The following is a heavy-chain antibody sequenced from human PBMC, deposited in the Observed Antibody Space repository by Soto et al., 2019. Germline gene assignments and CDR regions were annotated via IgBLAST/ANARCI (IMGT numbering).Heavy chain of an antibody. CDR1: GGTFSSHV. CDR3: ARDLEFRDGNISHLDY. Sequence: QVQLVQSGAEVKKPGSSVKVSCKASGGTFSSHVFNWVRQAPGHGLEWMGGIMPIIGTANYAQKLQGRVTIPADESTSTAYMELSSLRSEDTAVYYCARDLEFRDGNISHLDYWGQGTLVTVSS. D-gene: IGHD3-10*01. J-gene: IGHJ4*02. V-gene: IGHV1-69*01. CDR2: IMPIIGTA.